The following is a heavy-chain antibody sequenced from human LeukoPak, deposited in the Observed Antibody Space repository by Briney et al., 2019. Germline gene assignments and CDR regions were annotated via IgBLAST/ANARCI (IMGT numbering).Heavy chain of an antibody. D-gene: IGHD2-2*01. CDR3: ASGLYCSSTSCRVQH. CDR2: ISSSSSYI. CDR1: GFTFSSYS. Sequence: GGSLRLSCAASGFTFSSYSMNWVSQARGKGLEWVSSISSSSSYIYYADSVKGRFTISRDNAKNSLYLQMNSLRAEDTAVYYCASGLYCSSTSCRVQHWGQGTLVTVSS. V-gene: IGHV3-21*01. J-gene: IGHJ1*01.